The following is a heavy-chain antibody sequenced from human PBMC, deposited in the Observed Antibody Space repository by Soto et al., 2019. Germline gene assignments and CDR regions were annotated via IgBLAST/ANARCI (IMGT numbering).Heavy chain of an antibody. CDR2: ISWDGGTA. V-gene: IGHV3-43*01. J-gene: IGHJ4*02. CDR3: ASGYRSTEIDY. D-gene: IGHD5-12*01. Sequence: EVQLVESGGVVVQPGGSLRLSCAVSGFTFDDYTMHWVRQAPGKGLEWVSLISWDGGTAYYAGSLKGRFTISRDNSKNSLFLQMNSLRTEDTALYYCASGYRSTEIDYWGQGTLVTVSP. CDR1: GFTFDDYT.